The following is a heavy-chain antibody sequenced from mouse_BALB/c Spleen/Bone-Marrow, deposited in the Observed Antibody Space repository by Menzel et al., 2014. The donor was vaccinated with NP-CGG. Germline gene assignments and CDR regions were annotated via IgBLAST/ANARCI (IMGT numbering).Heavy chain of an antibody. CDR3: TRSGYGSSSLDY. CDR1: GYTFTSYW. Sequence: QVQLQQPGAELVRPGASVKLSCKASGYTFTSYWINWVKQRPGQGLEWIGNIYPSDSYTNYNQKFKDKATLTVDKSSSTAYMQLSSPTSEDSAVYYCTRSGYGSSSLDYWGQETTPAVSS. D-gene: IGHD1-1*01. V-gene: IGHV1-69*02. J-gene: IGHJ2*01. CDR2: IYPSDSYT.